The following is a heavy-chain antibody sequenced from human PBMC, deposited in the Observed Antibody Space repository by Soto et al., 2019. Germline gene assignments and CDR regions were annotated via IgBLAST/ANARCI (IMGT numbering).Heavy chain of an antibody. D-gene: IGHD3-3*01. CDR2: IYYTGRT. V-gene: IGHV4-61*08. J-gene: IGHJ4*02. CDR1: GGSISSGDYY. CDR3: ARDFDYFDY. Sequence: SETLSLTCTVSGGSISSGDYYWSWIRQPPGKGLEWIGYIYYTGRTSYNPSLKSRVSISIDTSKNQFSLYLSSVTAADTAVYYCARDFDYFDYWGQGTLVTVSS.